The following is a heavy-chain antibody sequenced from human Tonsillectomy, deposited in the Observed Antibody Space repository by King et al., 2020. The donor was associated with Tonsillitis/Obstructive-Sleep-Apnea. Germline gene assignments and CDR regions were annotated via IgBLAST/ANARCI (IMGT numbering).Heavy chain of an antibody. CDR3: AGGPAGADYYYMDV. Sequence: VKLVESGGGSVQPGGSLRLSCAASGFTFTNYAMTWVRQAPGKGLEWVSSISDNGAGTHYADSVKGRFTISRDNSKNTLYLQMNSLRVDDTAVYYCAGGPAGADYYYMDVWGKGTTVTVSS. D-gene: IGHD6-19*01. J-gene: IGHJ6*03. CDR2: ISDNGAGT. CDR1: GFTFTNYA. V-gene: IGHV3-23*04.